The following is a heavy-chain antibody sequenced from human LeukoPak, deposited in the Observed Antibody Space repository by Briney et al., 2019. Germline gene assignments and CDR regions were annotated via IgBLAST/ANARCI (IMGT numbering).Heavy chain of an antibody. CDR2: IFHSGGT. CDR3: ARVLSGSNFDS. Sequence: SGTLSLTCAVSGASIYSNDWWSWVRQPPEKGLEWIGEIFHSGGTSYNPSLKSRVTISVDKSKNQFSLKVTSVTAADTAVYYCARVLSGSNFDSWGQGTLVTVSS. D-gene: IGHD3-22*01. CDR1: GASIYSNDW. J-gene: IGHJ4*02. V-gene: IGHV4-4*02.